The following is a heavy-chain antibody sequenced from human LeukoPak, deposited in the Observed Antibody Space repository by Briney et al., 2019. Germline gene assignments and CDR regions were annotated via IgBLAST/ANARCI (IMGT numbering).Heavy chain of an antibody. V-gene: IGHV4-34*01. CDR2: INHSGST. CDR1: GGSFSGYY. Sequence: PSETLSLTCAVYGGSFSGYYWSWIRQPPGKGLEWIGEINHSGSTNYNPSLKSRVTISVDTSKNQFSLKLSSVTAADTAVYYCARGRGSYYVRRFDYWGQGTLVTVSS. CDR3: ARGRGSYYVRRFDY. D-gene: IGHD1-26*01. J-gene: IGHJ4*02.